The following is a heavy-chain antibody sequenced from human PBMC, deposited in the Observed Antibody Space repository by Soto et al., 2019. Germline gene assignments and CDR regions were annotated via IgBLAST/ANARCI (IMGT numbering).Heavy chain of an antibody. CDR2: ITTSSAYI. CDR1: GFTFNTYD. V-gene: IGHV3-21*01. J-gene: IGHJ5*02. D-gene: IGHD2-21*01. CDR3: VRSGTARLLRHSWFDT. Sequence: EVQLVESGGGLVKPGGSLRLSCAASGFTFNTYDMNWVRQAPGKGLEWVSSITTSSAYIYYADSLKGRITISGDNAKNSLLLQMNSLRAEDTAVYYCVRSGTARLLRHSWFDTWGQGTLVTVSS.